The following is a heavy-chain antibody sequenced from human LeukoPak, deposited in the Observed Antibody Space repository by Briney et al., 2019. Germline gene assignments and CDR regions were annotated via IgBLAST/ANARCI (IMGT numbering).Heavy chain of an antibody. CDR1: GGSISSGGYY. CDR3: ARGNYDFWSGYPAANYYYGMDV. D-gene: IGHD3-3*01. V-gene: IGHV4-39*07. Sequence: LETLSLTCTVSGGSISSGGYYWSWIRQPPGKGLEWIGEINRSGSTNYNPSLKSRVTISVDTSKNQFSLKLSSVTAADTAVYYCARGNYDFWSGYPAANYYYGMDVWGQGTTVTVSS. CDR2: INRSGST. J-gene: IGHJ6*02.